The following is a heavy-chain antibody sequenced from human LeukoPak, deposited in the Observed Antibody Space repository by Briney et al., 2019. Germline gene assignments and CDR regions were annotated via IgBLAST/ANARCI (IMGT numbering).Heavy chain of an antibody. V-gene: IGHV4-39*07. CDR1: GGSISSGAYF. CDR3: ARDGICSSTSCYTNWFDP. D-gene: IGHD2-2*02. Sequence: SETLSLTCTVFGGSISSGAYFWGWIRQPPGKGLEWIGSIYYTKNTYYNPSLKSRVTISVDTSKNQFSLKLSSVTAADTAVYYCARDGICSSTSCYTNWFDPWGQGTLVTVSS. CDR2: IYYTKNT. J-gene: IGHJ5*02.